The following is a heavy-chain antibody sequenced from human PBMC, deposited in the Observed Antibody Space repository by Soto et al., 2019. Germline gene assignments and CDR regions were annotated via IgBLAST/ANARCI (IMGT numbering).Heavy chain of an antibody. V-gene: IGHV3-33*01. Sequence: PGGSLRLSCAASGFTFSSYGMHWVRQAPGKGLEWVAVIWYDGSNKYYADSVKGRFTISRDNSKNTLYLQMNSLRAEDTAVYYCARDERVRGVITSFDYWGQGTLVTVSS. D-gene: IGHD3-10*01. CDR1: GFTFSSYG. J-gene: IGHJ4*02. CDR2: IWYDGSNK. CDR3: ARDERVRGVITSFDY.